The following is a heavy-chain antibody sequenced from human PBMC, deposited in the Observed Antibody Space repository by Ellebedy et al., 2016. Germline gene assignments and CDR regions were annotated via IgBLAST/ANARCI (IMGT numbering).Heavy chain of an antibody. Sequence: SETLSLTXAVSGGSISSGGYSWSWIRQPPGKGLEWIGYIYHSGSTYYNPSLKSRVTISVDRSKNQFSLKLSSVTAADTAVYYCARGDYGGNSETHNNWFDPWGQGTLVTVSS. CDR2: IYHSGST. D-gene: IGHD4-23*01. V-gene: IGHV4-30-2*01. CDR1: GGSISSGGYS. J-gene: IGHJ5*02. CDR3: ARGDYGGNSETHNNWFDP.